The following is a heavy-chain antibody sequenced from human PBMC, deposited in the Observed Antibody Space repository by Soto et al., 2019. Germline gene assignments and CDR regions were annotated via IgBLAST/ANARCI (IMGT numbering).Heavy chain of an antibody. CDR1: EFTFSSYA. V-gene: IGHV3-30-3*01. Sequence: GGSLSLSCAASEFTFSSYAMHWVRRAPGKGLQWVAVISYDGNNKYYADSVKGRFTISRDNSKNTLYLQMNSLSPDDTAVYYCAKDGGPFWCCAHEVCNCFDPWGQGTQVTVSS. CDR3: AKDGGPFWCCAHEVCNCFDP. J-gene: IGHJ5*02. CDR2: ISYDGNNK. D-gene: IGHD2-8*02.